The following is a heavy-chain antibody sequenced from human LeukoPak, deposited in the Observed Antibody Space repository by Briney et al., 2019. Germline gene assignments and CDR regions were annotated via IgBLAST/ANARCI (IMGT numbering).Heavy chain of an antibody. V-gene: IGHV3-21*01. Sequence: PGGSLRLSCAASGFTFSSYSTSWARQAPGKGLEWVSSISSGSSFIYYAESVKGRFTICRYKSKNSLSLQLSSLRAEDTAVYYCAVSLTTGGIFDYWGQGTLVTVSS. J-gene: IGHJ4*02. CDR1: GFTFSSYS. CDR2: ISSGSSFI. CDR3: AVSLTTGGIFDY. D-gene: IGHD1/OR15-1a*01.